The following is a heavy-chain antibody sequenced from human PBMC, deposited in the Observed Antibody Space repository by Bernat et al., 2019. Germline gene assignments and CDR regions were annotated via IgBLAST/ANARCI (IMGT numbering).Heavy chain of an antibody. V-gene: IGHV4-39*01. CDR3: ARFYSSSSSDY. CDR1: GGSISSSSYY. D-gene: IGHD6-13*01. J-gene: IGHJ4*02. CDR2: IYYSGST. Sequence: QLQLQESGPGLVKPSETLSITCTVSGGSISSSSYYWGWIRRPPGKGLEWIGSIYYSGSTYYNPSLKSRVTISVDTSKNQFSLKLSSVTAADTAVYYCARFYSSSSSDYWGQGTLVTVSS.